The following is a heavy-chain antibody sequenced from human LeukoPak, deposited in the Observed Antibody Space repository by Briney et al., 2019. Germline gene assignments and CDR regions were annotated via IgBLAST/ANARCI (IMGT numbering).Heavy chain of an antibody. Sequence: GRSLRLSCAASASTFTDYDMHWVRQVIGKGLEWVSAIGIRGNTHYSGSGKGRFTISRENAESSLYLQMNSLRAEDTAVYYCARGGIQVSGIDEFDYWGQGTLVTVSS. D-gene: IGHD5-18*01. CDR1: ASTFTDYD. CDR3: ARGGIQVSGIDEFDY. J-gene: IGHJ4*02. CDR2: IGIRGNT. V-gene: IGHV3-13*01.